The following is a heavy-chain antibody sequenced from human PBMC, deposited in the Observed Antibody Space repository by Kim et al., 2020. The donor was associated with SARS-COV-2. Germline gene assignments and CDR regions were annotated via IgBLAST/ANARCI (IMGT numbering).Heavy chain of an antibody. CDR3: ARDPVEPQPIDY. J-gene: IGHJ4*02. V-gene: IGHV3-74*01. CDR1: GFTFSNYW. CDR2: IGPDGSST. Sequence: GVSLRLSCAASGFTFSNYWMHWVRQAPGKGLVWFSHIGPDGSSTVYADSVKGRFTVSRDNAKNTLYLQMNSLTVEDTAVYYCARDPVEPQPIDYWGQGTLVTVSS. D-gene: IGHD1-1*01.